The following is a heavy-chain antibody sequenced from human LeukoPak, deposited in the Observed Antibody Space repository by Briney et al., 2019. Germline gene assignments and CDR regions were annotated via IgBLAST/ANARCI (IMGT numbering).Heavy chain of an antibody. D-gene: IGHD3-10*01. CDR2: IYPGDSDT. J-gene: IGHJ4*02. CDR3: ARQELWFGELHYYFDY. Sequence: GESLKISCKGSGYSFTSYRIGWVRQMPGEGLEWMGIIYPGDSDTRYSPSFQGQVTISADKSISTAYLQWSSLKASDTAMYYCARQELWFGELHYYFDYWGQGTLVTVSS. V-gene: IGHV5-51*01. CDR1: GYSFTSYR.